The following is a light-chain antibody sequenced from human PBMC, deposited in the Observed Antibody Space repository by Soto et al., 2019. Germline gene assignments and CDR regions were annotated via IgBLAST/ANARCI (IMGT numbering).Light chain of an antibody. CDR1: QSLAYIDGNTY. CDR3: MHTTRCPPYT. CDR2: YVS. V-gene: IGKV2-30*01. Sequence: DVVMTQSPLSLPVTLGQPASISCRSSQSLAYIDGNTYLTWFHQRPGQSPRRLIYYVSNRDSGVSDRFSVSGSGTDFTLKISRVEAEDVGSYYCMHTTRCPPYTAGQGTNLEIK. J-gene: IGKJ2*01.